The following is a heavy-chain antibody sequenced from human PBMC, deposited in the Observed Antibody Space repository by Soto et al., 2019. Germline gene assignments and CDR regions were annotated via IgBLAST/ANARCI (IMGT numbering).Heavy chain of an antibody. CDR3: AIAPGAVDYVLINWYFDL. Sequence: QVQLVQSWPEVKKPGASVKVSCRASGYTFTAYYIHWVRQAPGQWLEWVGWINAHSGGTNYAQKFQDWVTMTRDTSINTAYLELSRLRSDDTTINYCAIAPGAVDYVLINWYFDLWGHGSLVTVYS. J-gene: IGHJ2*01. CDR1: GYTFTAYY. V-gene: IGHV1-2*04. D-gene: IGHD4-17*01. CDR2: INAHSGGT.